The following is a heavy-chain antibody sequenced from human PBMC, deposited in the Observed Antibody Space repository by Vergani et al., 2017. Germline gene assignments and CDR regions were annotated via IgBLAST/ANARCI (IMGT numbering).Heavy chain of an antibody. CDR1: GFTFSDYY. Sequence: QVQLVESGGGLVKPGGSLRLSCAASGFTFSDYYMSWIRQAPGKGLEWVSYLSSSGSTIYYADSVKGRFTTSRANAKSSLYLQMNSRRAEDTAVYYCARDLKDVYPNYYYYYYMDVWGKGTTVTVSS. J-gene: IGHJ6*03. CDR2: LSSSGSTI. V-gene: IGHV3-11*01. D-gene: IGHD5-24*01. CDR3: ARDLKDVYPNYYYYYYMDV.